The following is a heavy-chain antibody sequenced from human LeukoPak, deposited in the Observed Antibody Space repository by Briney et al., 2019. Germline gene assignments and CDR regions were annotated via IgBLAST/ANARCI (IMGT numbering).Heavy chain of an antibody. CDR3: ARGLRTAMPFDY. D-gene: IGHD5-18*01. CDR2: MNPNSGNT. J-gene: IGHJ4*02. Sequence: EASVKVSCKASGYTFTSYDINWVRQATGQGLEWMGWMNPNSGNTGYAQKFQGRVTMTRNTSISTAYMELSSLRSEDTAVNYCARGLRTAMPFDYWGQGTLVTVSS. CDR1: GYTFTSYD. V-gene: IGHV1-8*01.